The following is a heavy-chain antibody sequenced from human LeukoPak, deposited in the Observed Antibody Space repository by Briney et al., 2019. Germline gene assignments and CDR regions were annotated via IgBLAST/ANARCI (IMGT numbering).Heavy chain of an antibody. V-gene: IGHV3-23*01. D-gene: IGHD3-16*02. Sequence: GGSLRLSCAASGFTFSNYAMTWVRWAPGKGLEWVSVISGSGGSTHYADSVKGRFTISRDNSKNTLYLQMNSLSAEDTAIYYCAKVPSYDYVWGSYRHFDYWGQGTLATVSS. CDR1: GFTFSNYA. CDR3: AKVPSYDYVWGSYRHFDY. CDR2: ISGSGGST. J-gene: IGHJ4*02.